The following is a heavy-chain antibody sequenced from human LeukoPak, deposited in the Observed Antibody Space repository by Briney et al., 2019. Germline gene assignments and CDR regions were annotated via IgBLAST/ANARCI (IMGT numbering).Heavy chain of an antibody. CDR2: IKHDGSEK. V-gene: IGHV3-7*04. Sequence: GGSLRLSCAASGFTFSTYWMSWVRQAPGKGLEWVANIKHDGSEKFSVDSVKGRFTISRDNAKNSLYLQLNSLRDEDTAIYYCARITGIAAAGDYWGQGTPVTVSS. CDR1: GFTFSTYW. J-gene: IGHJ4*02. CDR3: ARITGIAAAGDY. D-gene: IGHD6-25*01.